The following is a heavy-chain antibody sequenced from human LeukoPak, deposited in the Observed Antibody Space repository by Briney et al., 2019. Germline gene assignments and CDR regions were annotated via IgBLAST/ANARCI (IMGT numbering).Heavy chain of an antibody. V-gene: IGHV4-59*08. J-gene: IGHJ5*02. Sequence: SETLSLTCTVSGGSISSYCWSWIRQPAGRGLEWIGYIYYSGSTNYNPSLKSRVTISVDTSKNQFSLKLSSVTAADTAVYYCARHVVPQLWPNWFDPWGQGTLVTVSS. D-gene: IGHD5-18*01. CDR2: IYYSGST. CDR3: ARHVVPQLWPNWFDP. CDR1: GGSISSYC.